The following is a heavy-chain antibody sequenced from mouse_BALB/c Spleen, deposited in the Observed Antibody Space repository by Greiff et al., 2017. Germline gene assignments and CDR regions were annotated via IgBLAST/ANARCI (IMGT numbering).Heavy chain of an antibody. CDR2: ISSGSSTI. CDR1: GFTFSSFG. Sequence: VKLVESGGGLVQPGGSRKLSCAASGFTFSSFGMHWVRQAPEKGLEWVAYISSGSSTIYYADTVKGRFTISRDNPKNTLFLQMTSLRSEDTAMYYCARGGTGFAYWGQGTLVTVSA. D-gene: IGHD3-3*01. V-gene: IGHV5-17*02. J-gene: IGHJ3*01. CDR3: ARGGTGFAY.